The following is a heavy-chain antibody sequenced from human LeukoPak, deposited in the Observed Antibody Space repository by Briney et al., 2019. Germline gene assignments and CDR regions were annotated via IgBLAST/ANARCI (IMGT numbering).Heavy chain of an antibody. Sequence: GGSLRLSCAASGFIFNSFAMSWVRQAPGKGLEWVASINHNGNVNYYVDSVKGRFTISRDNAKNSLYLQMSNLRAEDTAVYFCARGGGLDVWGQGATVTVSS. CDR2: INHNGNVN. V-gene: IGHV3-7*03. CDR3: ARGGGLDV. CDR1: GFIFNSFA. J-gene: IGHJ6*02. D-gene: IGHD3-16*01.